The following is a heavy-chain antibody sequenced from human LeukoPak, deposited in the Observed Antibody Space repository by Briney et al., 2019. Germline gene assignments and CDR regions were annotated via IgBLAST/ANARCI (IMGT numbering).Heavy chain of an antibody. CDR1: GGTFSSDA. D-gene: IGHD3-22*01. CDR3: ARETYFYDSSGFSYIDWFDP. V-gene: IGHV1-69*04. J-gene: IGHJ5*02. CDR2: VTPILGIA. Sequence: GASVKVSCKASGGTFSSDAISWVRQAPGQRPEWTGKVTPILGIANYAPKFQGRVTLIADKSTNTAYMELSSLRSEDTAIYYCARETYFYDSSGFSYIDWFDPWGQGTLVTVSS.